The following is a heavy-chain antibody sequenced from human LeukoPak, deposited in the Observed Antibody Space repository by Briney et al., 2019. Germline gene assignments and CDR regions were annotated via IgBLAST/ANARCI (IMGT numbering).Heavy chain of an antibody. CDR3: AREYYFDNSGYYGVGDY. V-gene: IGHV1-2*02. J-gene: IGHJ4*02. CDR2: FNPNSGGT. D-gene: IGHD3-22*01. Sequence: ASVKVSCKASGYTFTAYYIHRVRQAPGQGLEWMGWFNPNSGGTNYAQEFQGRVTMTRDTSISTAYIELSRLRSDDTAVYYCAREYYFDNSGYYGVGDYWGQGTLVTVSS. CDR1: GYTFTAYY.